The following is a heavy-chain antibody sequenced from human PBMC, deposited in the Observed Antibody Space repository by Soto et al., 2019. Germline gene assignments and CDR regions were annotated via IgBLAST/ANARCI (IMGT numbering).Heavy chain of an antibody. CDR3: ARAAHYSSPFRWFDP. J-gene: IGHJ5*02. Sequence: LSLTCTVSGGSISGGGYYWSWIRQHPGKGLEWIGYIYYSGSTYYNPSLKSRVTISVDTSKNQFSLKLSSVTAADTAVYYCARAAHYSSPFRWFDPWGQGTLVTVSS. V-gene: IGHV4-31*03. D-gene: IGHD6-13*01. CDR2: IYYSGST. CDR1: GGSISGGGYY.